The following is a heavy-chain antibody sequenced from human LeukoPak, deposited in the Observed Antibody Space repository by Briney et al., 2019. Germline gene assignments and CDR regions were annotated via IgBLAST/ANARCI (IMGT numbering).Heavy chain of an antibody. J-gene: IGHJ5*02. CDR1: GYTFTRHY. CDR3: ARDNSVGDTAWWFDP. Sequence: ASVKVSCKASGYTFTRHYMHWVRQAPGQGLEWMGVINPGGSWTSYALKFQGRVTMTRDMSTSTDYMELSSLRSEDTAVYYCARDNSVGDTAWWFDPWGQGTLVTVSS. CDR2: INPGGSWT. V-gene: IGHV1-46*01. D-gene: IGHD1-26*01.